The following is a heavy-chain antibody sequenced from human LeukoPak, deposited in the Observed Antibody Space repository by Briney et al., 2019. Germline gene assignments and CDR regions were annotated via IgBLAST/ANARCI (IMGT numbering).Heavy chain of an antibody. J-gene: IGHJ4*02. V-gene: IGHV3-30*18. Sequence: GGSLRLSCAASGFTFSNYWMSWVRQAPGKGLEWVAVISYDGSNKYYADSVKGRFTISRDNSKNTLYLQMNSLRAEDTAVYYCAKVGGMAADYWGQGTLVTVSS. CDR2: ISYDGSNK. CDR1: GFTFSNYW. D-gene: IGHD5-24*01. CDR3: AKVGGMAADY.